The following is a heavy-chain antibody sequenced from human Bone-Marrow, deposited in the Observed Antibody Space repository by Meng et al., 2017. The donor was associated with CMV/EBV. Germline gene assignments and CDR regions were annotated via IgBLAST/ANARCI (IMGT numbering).Heavy chain of an antibody. CDR1: GFTFSSYS. Sequence: GGSLRLSCAASGFTFSSYSMNWVRQAPGKGLEWVSSISSSSSYIYYADSVKVRFTISRDNAKNSLYLQMNSLRAEDTAVYYCARYQLLTYYYYGMDVWGQGTTVTVSS. D-gene: IGHD2-2*01. CDR2: ISSSSSYI. V-gene: IGHV3-21*01. CDR3: ARYQLLTYYYYGMDV. J-gene: IGHJ6*02.